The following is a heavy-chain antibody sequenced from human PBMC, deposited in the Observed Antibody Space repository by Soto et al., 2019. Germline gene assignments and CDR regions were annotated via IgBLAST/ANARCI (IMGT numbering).Heavy chain of an antibody. CDR2: ISAYNGNT. J-gene: IGHJ5*02. Sequence: QVQLVQSGAEVKKPGASVKVSCKASGYTFTSYGISWVRQAPGQGLEWMGWISAYNGNTNFAQKLQGRVTMTTETSTSTAYMELRSLRSDDTAVYYCARDREYHWNYNWFDPWCQGTLVTVSS. CDR1: GYTFTSYG. D-gene: IGHD1-7*01. V-gene: IGHV1-18*01. CDR3: ARDREYHWNYNWFDP.